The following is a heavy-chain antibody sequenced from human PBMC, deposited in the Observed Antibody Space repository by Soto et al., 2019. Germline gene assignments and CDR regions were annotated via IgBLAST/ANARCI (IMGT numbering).Heavy chain of an antibody. CDR1: GYTFTSYG. CDR3: ARDRIKGIAVAGTGFY. V-gene: IGHV1-18*01. J-gene: IGHJ4*02. Sequence: ASVKVSCKASGYTFTSYGISWVRQAPGQGLEWMGWISAYNGNTNYAQKLQGRVTMTTDTSTSTAYMELRSLRSDDTAVYYCARDRIKGIAVAGTGFYWGQGTLVTVSS. CDR2: ISAYNGNT. D-gene: IGHD6-19*01.